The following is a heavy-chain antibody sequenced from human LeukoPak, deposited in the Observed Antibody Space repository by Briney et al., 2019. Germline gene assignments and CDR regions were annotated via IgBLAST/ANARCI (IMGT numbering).Heavy chain of an antibody. CDR3: AREARLRYFDWLPRVGDAFDI. Sequence: SVKVSCKASGGTFSSYAISWVRQAPGQGLEWMGGIIPIFGTANYAQKFQGRVTITADKSTSTAYMELSSLRSEDTAVYYCAREARLRYFDWLPRVGDAFDIWGQGTMVTVSS. D-gene: IGHD3-9*01. J-gene: IGHJ3*02. CDR2: IIPIFGTA. V-gene: IGHV1-69*06. CDR1: GGTFSSYA.